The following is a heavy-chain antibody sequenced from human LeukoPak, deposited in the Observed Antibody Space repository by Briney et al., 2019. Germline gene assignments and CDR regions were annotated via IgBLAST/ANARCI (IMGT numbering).Heavy chain of an antibody. CDR2: TKPDGSAE. CDR1: GFSFRNYW. J-gene: IGHJ4*02. Sequence: PGGSLRLSCAASGFSFRNYWMGWVRQAPGKGLEWVANTKPDGSAEYYAASVRGRFTASRDNANNLLYLQMNRLRAEDTAVYYCARDGGLHTNFDYWGQGTLLTVSS. CDR3: ARDGGLHTNFDY. D-gene: IGHD2-15*01. V-gene: IGHV3-7*01.